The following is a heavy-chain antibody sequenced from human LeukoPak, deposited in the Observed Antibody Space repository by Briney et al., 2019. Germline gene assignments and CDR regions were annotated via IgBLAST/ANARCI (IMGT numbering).Heavy chain of an antibody. J-gene: IGHJ4*02. CDR2: IYYSGST. D-gene: IGHD5-12*01. CDR1: GGSISSSSYY. CDR3: ARVPGVIVATIDY. V-gene: IGHV4-39*07. Sequence: PSETLSLTCTVSGGSISSSSYYWGWIRQPPGKGLEWIGSIYYSGSTYYNPSLKSRVTISVDTSKNQFSLKLSSVTAADTAVYYCARVPGVIVATIDYWGQGTLVTVSS.